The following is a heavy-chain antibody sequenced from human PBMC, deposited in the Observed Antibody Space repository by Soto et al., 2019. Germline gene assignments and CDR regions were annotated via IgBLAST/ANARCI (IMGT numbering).Heavy chain of an antibody. Sequence: QVQLQESGPGLVKPSQTLSLTCTVSGGSISSGGYYWSWIRQHPGKGLEWIGYIYYSGSTYYNPSLKSRVTTSVDTSKNQFSLKLSSVTAADTALYYCARVGVVVAANPNWFDPWGQGTLVTVSS. CDR2: IYYSGST. D-gene: IGHD2-15*01. CDR3: ARVGVVVAANPNWFDP. V-gene: IGHV4-31*03. J-gene: IGHJ5*02. CDR1: GGSISSGGYY.